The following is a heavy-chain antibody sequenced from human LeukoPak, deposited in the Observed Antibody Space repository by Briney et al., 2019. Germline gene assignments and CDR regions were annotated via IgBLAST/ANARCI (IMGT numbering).Heavy chain of an antibody. J-gene: IGHJ1*01. CDR1: GFTFSNYA. CDR3: GRDPNGDYVGAFDFQR. Sequence: GGSLRLSCAASGFTFSNYAMTWVRQAPGKGLEWVSSIKASGDGTYYADSVKGRFTISRDNYRNSRFLQMYSLRADDTAVYYCGRDPNGDYVGAFDFQRWGQGTLVTVSS. CDR2: IKASGDGT. V-gene: IGHV3-23*01. D-gene: IGHD4-17*01.